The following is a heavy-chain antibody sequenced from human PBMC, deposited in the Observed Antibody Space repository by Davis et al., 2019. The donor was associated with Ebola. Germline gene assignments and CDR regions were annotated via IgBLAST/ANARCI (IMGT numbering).Heavy chain of an antibody. Sequence: AASVKVSCKASGYTFTGYYMHWVRQAPGQGLEWMGWINPNSGGTNYAQKFQGWVTMTRDTSISTAYMELSRLRSDDTAVYYCARDRFFYDSGDYYYYGMDVWGQGTTVTVPS. CDR3: ARDRFFYDSGDYYYYGMDV. D-gene: IGHD5/OR15-5a*01. J-gene: IGHJ6*02. CDR2: INPNSGGT. CDR1: GYTFTGYY. V-gene: IGHV1-2*04.